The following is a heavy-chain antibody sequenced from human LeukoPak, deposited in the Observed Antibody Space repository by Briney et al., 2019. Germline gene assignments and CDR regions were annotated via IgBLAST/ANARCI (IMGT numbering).Heavy chain of an antibody. Sequence: SGTLSLTCTVSGGSISSYYWSWIRQPPGKGLEWIGYIYYSGSTNYNPSLKSRVTISVDTSKNQFSLKLSSVTAADTAVYCCASTQAGGYYLIDYWGQGTLVTVSS. CDR2: IYYSGST. J-gene: IGHJ4*02. CDR1: GGSISSYY. CDR3: ASTQAGGYYLIDY. D-gene: IGHD3-22*01. V-gene: IGHV4-59*01.